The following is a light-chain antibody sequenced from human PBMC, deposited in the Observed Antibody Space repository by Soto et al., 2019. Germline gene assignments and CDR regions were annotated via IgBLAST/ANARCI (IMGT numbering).Light chain of an antibody. J-gene: IGLJ2*01. CDR2: EVS. CDR1: SSDVGGYNY. Sequence: QSVLTQPASVSGSPGQSITISCTGTSSDVGGYNYVSWYQQYPGKAPKLMIFEVSNRPSGVSNRFSGSKSGNTASLTISGLQAEDEGDYYCSSYTRNSTLVFGGGTKLTVL. V-gene: IGLV2-14*01. CDR3: SSYTRNSTLV.